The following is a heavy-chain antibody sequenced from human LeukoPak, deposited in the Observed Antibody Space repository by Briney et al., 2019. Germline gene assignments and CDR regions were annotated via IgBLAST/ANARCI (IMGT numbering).Heavy chain of an antibody. CDR1: GGSISSYY. D-gene: IGHD5-24*01. CDR2: IYTSENT. J-gene: IGHJ6*03. V-gene: IGHV4-4*07. Sequence: SETLSLTCTVSGGSISSYYWSWIRQPAGKGLEWIGHIYTSENTNYDPSLKSRVTMSVDTSKNQFSLKLSSVTAADTAVYYCARARISTINRGGWEEYYYYYMDVWGKGTTVTVSS. CDR3: ARARISTINRGGWEEYYYYYMDV.